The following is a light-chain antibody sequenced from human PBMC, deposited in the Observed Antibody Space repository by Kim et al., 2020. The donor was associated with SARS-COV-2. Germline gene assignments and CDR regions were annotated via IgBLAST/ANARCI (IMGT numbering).Light chain of an antibody. V-gene: IGLV3-19*01. CDR3: TSRDSSGNHVV. J-gene: IGLJ2*01. CDR1: DLVCYF. Sequence: ALGQTVRITCQGDDLVCYFANWYQQKPGQAPVLVISAKHNRPSGIPDRFSGSSSGNTASLTITGAQAEDEADYHCTSRDSSGNHVVFGGGTQLTVL. CDR2: AKH.